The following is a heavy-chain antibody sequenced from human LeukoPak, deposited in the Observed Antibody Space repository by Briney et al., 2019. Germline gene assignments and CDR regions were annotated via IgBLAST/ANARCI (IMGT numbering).Heavy chain of an antibody. CDR3: ARIPYYYYAMDV. J-gene: IGHJ6*02. CDR1: GGSISSGDYY. CDR2: IYYSGST. D-gene: IGHD2-2*02. Sequence: SETLSLTCTVSGGSISSGDYYWSWIRQHPGKGLEWIGYIYYSGSTYYNPSLKSRVTISVDTSKNQFSLKLSSVTAADTAVYYCARIPYYYYAMDVWGQGTTVTVSS. V-gene: IGHV4-31*03.